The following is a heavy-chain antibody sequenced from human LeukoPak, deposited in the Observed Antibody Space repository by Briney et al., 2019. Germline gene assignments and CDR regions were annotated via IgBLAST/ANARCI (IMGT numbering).Heavy chain of an antibody. CDR3: ARSAYNWNDDWFDP. Sequence: SETLSLTCTVSGGSISSYYWSWIRQPPGKGLEWIGYIYYSGSTNYNPSLKSRLTISVDTSKNQFSLKLSSVTAADTAVYYCARSAYNWNDDWFDPWGQGTLVTVSS. V-gene: IGHV4-59*08. CDR1: GGSISSYY. CDR2: IYYSGST. D-gene: IGHD1-1*01. J-gene: IGHJ5*02.